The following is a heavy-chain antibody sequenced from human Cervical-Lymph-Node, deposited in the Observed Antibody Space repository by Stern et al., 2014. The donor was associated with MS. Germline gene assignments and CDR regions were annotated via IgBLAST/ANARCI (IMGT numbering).Heavy chain of an antibody. CDR2: IVHSGST. D-gene: IGHD4-23*01. CDR1: GGSISSGDYS. Sequence: QVQLVESGSGLVKPSQTLSLTCAVSGGSISSGDYSWSWIRQPPGKSLEWIGYIVHSGSTYYNPSLKSRVSISVDRSKNQFSLKLSSVTAADTAMYYCARIFGGNFDNWGQGTLVTVSS. CDR3: ARIFGGNFDN. J-gene: IGHJ4*02. V-gene: IGHV4-30-2*01.